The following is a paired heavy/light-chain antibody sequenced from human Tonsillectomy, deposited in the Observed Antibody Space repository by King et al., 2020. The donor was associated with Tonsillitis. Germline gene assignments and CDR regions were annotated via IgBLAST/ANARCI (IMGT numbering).Light chain of an antibody. Sequence: DIQMTQSPSSVSASVGDRVTITCRASQGISSWLAWYQQKPGKAPKVLIYAASSLQSGVPSRFSGSGSGTDFTLTISSLQPEDFATYYCQQANSFPVTFGQGTRLEIK. CDR1: QGISSW. CDR3: QQANSFPVT. CDR2: AAS. J-gene: IGKJ5*01. V-gene: IGKV1D-12*01.
Heavy chain of an antibody. D-gene: IGHD2-15*01. CDR1: GGSISSNY. J-gene: IGHJ6*03. V-gene: IGHV4-4*07. CDR3: AREVVVVVGATYSYFYMDV. Sequence: QVQLQESGPGLVKPSETLSLTCTVSGGSISSNYLTWIRQPAGKGLEWIGRIYTSGSTNYNPSLKSRVTLSVDTSKNHFSLKLSSVTAADTAVYYCAREVVVVVGATYSYFYMDVWGKGTTVTVSS. CDR2: IYTSGST.